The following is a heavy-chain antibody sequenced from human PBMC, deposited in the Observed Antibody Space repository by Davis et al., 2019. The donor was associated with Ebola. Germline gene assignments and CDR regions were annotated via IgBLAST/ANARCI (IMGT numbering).Heavy chain of an antibody. V-gene: IGHV3-21*01. CDR3: VRDPALVVTGGGWFFGL. Sequence: GESLKISCAASGFTFSNYAVNWVRQAPGKGLEWVSFISSSGNYIYYADSVKGRFTVSRDNAKNSLYLQMNSLRAEDTAVYYCVRDPALVVTGGGWFFGLWGRGTLVTVSS. J-gene: IGHJ2*01. CDR1: GFTFSNYA. D-gene: IGHD2-21*02. CDR2: ISSSGNYI.